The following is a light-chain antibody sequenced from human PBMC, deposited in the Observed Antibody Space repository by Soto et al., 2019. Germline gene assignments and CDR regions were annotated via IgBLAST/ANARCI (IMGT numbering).Light chain of an antibody. CDR1: QSVSSSY. CDR2: GAS. J-gene: IGKJ2*01. CDR3: QQYASSPVYT. Sequence: DIVLTQSPGTLSLSPGERATLSCRASQSVSSSYLAWYQKKPGQAPRLLIYGASSRATGIADRFSGSGSGTDFTLTISRLEPEDVSVYYCQQYASSPVYTFGQGTKLEIK. V-gene: IGKV3-20*01.